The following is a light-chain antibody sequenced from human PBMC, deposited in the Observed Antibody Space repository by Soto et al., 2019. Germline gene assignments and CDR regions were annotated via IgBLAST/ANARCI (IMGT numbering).Light chain of an antibody. CDR3: QQYNSYPYP. Sequence: DIQMTQSPSTLSASVGDRVTITCRASQSISSWLAWYQQKPGNAPQLLIYDASSLESGVPSRFSGSGSGTEFTLTISSLQPVDFATYYCQQYNSYPYPFGQGTKLAIK. V-gene: IGKV1-5*01. CDR2: DAS. CDR1: QSISSW. J-gene: IGKJ2*01.